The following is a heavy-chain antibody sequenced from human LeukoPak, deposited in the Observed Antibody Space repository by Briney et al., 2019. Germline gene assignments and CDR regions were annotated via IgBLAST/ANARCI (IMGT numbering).Heavy chain of an antibody. D-gene: IGHD6-19*01. CDR3: ARGSSRYSSGWYHY. Sequence: SETLSLTCTVSGGSISSYYWSWIRQPPGKGLEWIGYIYYSGSTNYNPSLKSRVTISVDTSKNQFSLKLSSVTAADTAVYYCARGSSRYSSGWYHYWGQGTLVTVSS. V-gene: IGHV4-59*01. CDR1: GGSISSYY. J-gene: IGHJ4*02. CDR2: IYYSGST.